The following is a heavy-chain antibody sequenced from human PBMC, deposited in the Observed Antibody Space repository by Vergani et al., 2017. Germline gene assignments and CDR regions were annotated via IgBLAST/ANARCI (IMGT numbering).Heavy chain of an antibody. D-gene: IGHD6-13*01. CDR3: ARATGYSSSWSQFLYYYYGMDV. J-gene: IGHJ6*02. Sequence: QVQLQESGPGLVKPSETLSLTCTVSGGSISSYYWSWIRQPPGKGLEWIGYIYYSGSTNYNPSLKSRVTISVDTSKNQFSLKLSSVTAADTAVYYCARATGYSSSWSQFLYYYYGMDVWGQGP. CDR2: IYYSGST. V-gene: IGHV4-59*01. CDR1: GGSISSYY.